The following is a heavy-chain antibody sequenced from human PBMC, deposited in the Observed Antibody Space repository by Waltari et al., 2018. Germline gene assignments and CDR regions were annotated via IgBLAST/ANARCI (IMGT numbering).Heavy chain of an antibody. V-gene: IGHV4-59*01. D-gene: IGHD2-15*01. CDR2: ISYSGRS. J-gene: IGHJ4*02. CDR3: ARGNCSGGSCYPPDYYFDY. Sequence: QVQLQESGPGLVKPSETLSLTCTVSGGSISSYYWSRIRPPPGKGPEWMGYISYSGRSNYNPSLKSRVTISVDTSKNQFSLKLSSVTAADTAVYYCARGNCSGGSCYPPDYYFDYWGQGTLVTVSS. CDR1: GGSISSYY.